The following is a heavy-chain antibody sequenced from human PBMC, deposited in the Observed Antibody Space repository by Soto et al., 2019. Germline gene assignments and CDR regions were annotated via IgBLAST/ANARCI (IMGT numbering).Heavy chain of an antibody. CDR1: GFTFSSYG. V-gene: IGHV3-30*18. Sequence: QVQLVESGGGVGQPGRSLRLSCAASGFTFSSYGMHWVRQAPGKGLEWVAVISFDGSKKYYADSVKGRFTISRDNSWNTLFLQMNGLRAEDTALYYCAKYSDNGEHGDWFDPWGPGTLVPVSS. D-gene: IGHD4-17*01. CDR3: AKYSDNGEHGDWFDP. CDR2: ISFDGSKK. J-gene: IGHJ5*02.